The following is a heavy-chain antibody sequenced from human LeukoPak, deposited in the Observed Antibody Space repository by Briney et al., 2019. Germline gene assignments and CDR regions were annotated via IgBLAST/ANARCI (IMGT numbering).Heavy chain of an antibody. V-gene: IGHV4-39*01. CDR1: GGSISSSSYY. D-gene: IGHD3-10*01. CDR3: ARVGYYYYGMDV. J-gene: IGHJ6*02. CDR2: IYYSGST. Sequence: SETLSLTCTVSGGSISSSSYYWGWIRQPPGKGLEWIGSIYYSGSTYYNPSLKSRVTISVDTSKNQFSLKLSSVTAADTAVYYCARVGYYYYGMDVWGQGTTVTVSS.